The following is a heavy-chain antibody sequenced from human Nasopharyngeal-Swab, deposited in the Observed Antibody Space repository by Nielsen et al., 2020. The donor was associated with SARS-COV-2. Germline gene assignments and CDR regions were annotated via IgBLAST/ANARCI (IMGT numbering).Heavy chain of an antibody. Sequence: SETLSLTCTFSGCSISSYYCIWFLQPPGKGLEWIGYIYYTFSTKSNPSLKSRVIISVDTSKSQFSLKLSSVTAADTAVYYCARWTYSYDSSGYPLTAFDIWGKGTMVTVSS. CDR2: IYYTFST. V-gene: IGHV4-59*01. CDR3: ARWTYSYDSSGYPLTAFDI. CDR1: GCSISSYY. J-gene: IGHJ3*02. D-gene: IGHD3-22*01.